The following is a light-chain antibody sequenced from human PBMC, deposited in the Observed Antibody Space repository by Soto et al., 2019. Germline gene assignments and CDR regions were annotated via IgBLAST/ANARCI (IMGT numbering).Light chain of an antibody. V-gene: IGKV1-5*03. CDR1: QTISSW. CDR2: KAS. Sequence: DIQMTQSPSTLSGSVGDGVTITCRASQTISSWLSWYQQKPGKAPKLLIYKASTLKSGVPSRFSGSGSGTEFTLTISSLQPDDFATYYCQQSYDIPTFGQGTRLEIK. J-gene: IGKJ5*01. CDR3: QQSYDIPT.